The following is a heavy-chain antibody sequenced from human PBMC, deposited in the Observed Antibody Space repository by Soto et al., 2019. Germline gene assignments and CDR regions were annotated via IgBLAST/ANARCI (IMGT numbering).Heavy chain of an antibody. CDR3: AREGPGWGGVDV. Sequence: PGGSLRLSCAASGFTFSSYWMHWVRQAPGKGLVWVSRINSDGSSTSYADSVKGRFTISRDNAKNTLYLQMNSLRAEDTAVYYCAREGPGWGGVDVWGQGTTVTVSS. CDR1: GFTFSSYW. CDR2: INSDGSST. V-gene: IGHV3-74*01. D-gene: IGHD3-16*01. J-gene: IGHJ6*02.